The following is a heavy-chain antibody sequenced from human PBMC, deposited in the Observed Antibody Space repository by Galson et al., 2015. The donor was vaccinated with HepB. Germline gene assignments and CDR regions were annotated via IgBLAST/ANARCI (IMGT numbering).Heavy chain of an antibody. Sequence: SLRLSCAASGFTFSNYWMHWVRQAPGKGLVWVSRINGALTITNYADSVKGRFTISRDNARNTLYLQMNSLRVEDTAVYYCVRENIAASMDVWGKGTTVTVSS. D-gene: IGHD6-13*01. CDR2: INGALTIT. V-gene: IGHV3-74*01. CDR3: VRENIAASMDV. CDR1: GFTFSNYW. J-gene: IGHJ6*03.